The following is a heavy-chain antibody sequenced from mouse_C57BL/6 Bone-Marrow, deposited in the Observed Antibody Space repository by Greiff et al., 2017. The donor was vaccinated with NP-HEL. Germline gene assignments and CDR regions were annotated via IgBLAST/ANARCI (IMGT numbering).Heavy chain of an antibody. CDR3: ARSYYYGYYYAMDY. J-gene: IGHJ4*01. CDR2: IDPSDSYT. D-gene: IGHD1-1*01. CDR1: GYTFTSYW. Sequence: VKLQQPGAELVKPGASVKLSCKASGYTFTSYWMQWVKQRPGQGLEWIGEIDPSDSYTNYNQKFKGKATLTVDTSSSTAYMQLSSLTSEDSAVYYCARSYYYGYYYAMDYWGQGTSVTVSS. V-gene: IGHV1-50*01.